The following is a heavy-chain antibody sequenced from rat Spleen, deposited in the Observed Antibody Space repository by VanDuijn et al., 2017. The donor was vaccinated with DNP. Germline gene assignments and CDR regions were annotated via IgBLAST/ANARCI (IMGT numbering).Heavy chain of an antibody. Sequence: EVQLVESGGGQVQPGGSLTLSCAASGFTLNKYWMTWVRQAPGKGLEWIASIINSGGNTYYPESVRGRFTISRDDAKNSLYLQMNSLRSEDTATYYCPLTTVEVPYYFDYWGQGVMVTVSS. V-gene: IGHV5-31*01. CDR3: PLTTVEVPYYFDY. D-gene: IGHD1-11*01. CDR2: IINSGGNT. J-gene: IGHJ2*01. CDR1: GFTLNKYW.